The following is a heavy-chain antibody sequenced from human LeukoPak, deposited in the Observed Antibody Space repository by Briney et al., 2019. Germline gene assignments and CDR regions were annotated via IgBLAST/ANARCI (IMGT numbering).Heavy chain of an antibody. Sequence: GGSLRLSCAASGFTFSSYSMNWVRQAPGKGLEWVANIKQDGSEKYYVDSVKGRFTISRDNANNSLCLQMNSLRAEDTAVYYCARPRTVTTRFAPIDYWGQGTLVTVSS. CDR2: IKQDGSEK. D-gene: IGHD4-17*01. CDR1: GFTFSSYS. V-gene: IGHV3-7*03. J-gene: IGHJ4*02. CDR3: ARPRTVTTRFAPIDY.